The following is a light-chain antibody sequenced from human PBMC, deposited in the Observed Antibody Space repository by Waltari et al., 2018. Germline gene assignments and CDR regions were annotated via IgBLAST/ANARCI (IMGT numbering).Light chain of an antibody. CDR1: QSISTF. CDR2: GAS. V-gene: IGKV1-39*01. CDR3: QQSYSTLYT. J-gene: IGKJ2*01. Sequence: DIQMTQSPSSLSASVGDRVTITCRASQSISTFLSWFQQKPGEAPKLLIYGASSLQGGVPSRFSGSGSGTDFTLTISSLQPEDFATYYCQQSYSTLYTFGQGTKLEI.